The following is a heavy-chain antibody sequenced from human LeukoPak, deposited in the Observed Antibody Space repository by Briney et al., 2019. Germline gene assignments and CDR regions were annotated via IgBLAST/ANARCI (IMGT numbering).Heavy chain of an antibody. Sequence: GGSLRLSCAASGFIFSNYEMNWVRQAPGKGLEWLSYITSSGTTVYYADSVKGRFTISRDNSKNTLYLQMNSLRAEDTAVYYCARRAGAYSHPYDYWGQGTLVTVSS. CDR2: ITSSGTTV. CDR3: ARRAGAYSHPYDY. D-gene: IGHD4/OR15-4a*01. CDR1: GFIFSNYE. J-gene: IGHJ4*02. V-gene: IGHV3-48*03.